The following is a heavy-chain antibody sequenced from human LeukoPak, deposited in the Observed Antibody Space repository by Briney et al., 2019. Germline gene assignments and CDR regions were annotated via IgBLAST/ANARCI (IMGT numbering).Heavy chain of an antibody. CDR3: ARTAAPRHQYSYGWPGYDY. D-gene: IGHD5-18*01. Sequence: SETLSLTCTVSGGSISSSSYYWGWIRQPPGKGLEWIGSIYYSGSTYYNPSLKSRVTISVDTSKNQFSQKLSSVTAADTAVYYCARTAAPRHQYSYGWPGYDYWGQGTLVTASS. CDR1: GGSISSSSYY. J-gene: IGHJ4*02. CDR2: IYYSGST. V-gene: IGHV4-39*01.